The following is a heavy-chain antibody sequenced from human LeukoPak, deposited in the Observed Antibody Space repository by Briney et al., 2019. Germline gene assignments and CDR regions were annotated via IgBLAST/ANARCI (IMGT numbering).Heavy chain of an antibody. CDR2: ISDIGSI. J-gene: IGHJ2*01. V-gene: IGHV4-59*12. D-gene: IGHD2-21*02. CDR1: GGSISSYY. CDR3: ATVEGCGGDCSPPPDYWYFDL. Sequence: SETLSLTCTVSGGSISSYYWSWIRQPPGKGLEWIAYISDIGSINYNPSLKSRVTISLDTSKNQFSLKLSSVTAADPAVYYCATVEGCGGDCSPPPDYWYFDLWDRGTLIAVSS.